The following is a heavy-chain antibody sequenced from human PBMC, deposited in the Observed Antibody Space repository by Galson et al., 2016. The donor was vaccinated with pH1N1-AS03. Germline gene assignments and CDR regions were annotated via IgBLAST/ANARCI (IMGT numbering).Heavy chain of an antibody. CDR2: MNPNSANT. Sequence: SVKVSCKASGYTFTTFDINWVRLATGQGLEWMGWMNPNSANTGYAQKFQDRVTITGDMSTTTAYMELSSLRSEDTAMYYCAAGPPRITIFGVVQYSYSMDVWGQGTTVTVS. D-gene: IGHD3-3*01. CDR3: AAGPPRITIFGVVQYSYSMDV. CDR1: GYTFTTFD. J-gene: IGHJ6*02. V-gene: IGHV1-8*01.